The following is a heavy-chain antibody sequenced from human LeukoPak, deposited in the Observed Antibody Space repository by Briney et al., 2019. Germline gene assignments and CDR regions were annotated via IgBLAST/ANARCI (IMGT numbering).Heavy chain of an antibody. J-gene: IGHJ4*02. CDR1: GFTFSSYS. D-gene: IGHD1-1*01. V-gene: IGHV3-21*01. Sequence: PGGSLRLSCAASGFTFSSYSMYWVRQAPGKGLEWVSSISSSSSYIYYADSVKGRFTISRDNDKNSLYLQMNSLRAEDTAVYYFARVETTKYFFDYWGQGTLVTVSS. CDR2: ISSSSSYI. CDR3: ARVETTKYFFDY.